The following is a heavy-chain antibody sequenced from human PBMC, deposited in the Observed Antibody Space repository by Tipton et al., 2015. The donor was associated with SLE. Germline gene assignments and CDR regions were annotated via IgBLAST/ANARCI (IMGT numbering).Heavy chain of an antibody. CDR2: ISESGTT. D-gene: IGHD6-25*01. CDR3: ARRRAATGLFSERGWFDP. V-gene: IGHV4-59*11. CDR1: DGSISSHY. Sequence: GLVKPSETLSLTCNVSDGSISSHYWSWVRQPPGKRLEWLGYISESGTTNYNPSLKSRVTISLDTSKKQFSLRLSSVAAADTAVYYCARRRAATGLFSERGWFDPWGQGALVTVSS. J-gene: IGHJ5*02.